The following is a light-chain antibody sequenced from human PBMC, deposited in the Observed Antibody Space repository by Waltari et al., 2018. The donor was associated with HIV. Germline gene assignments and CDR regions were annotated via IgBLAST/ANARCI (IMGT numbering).Light chain of an antibody. Sequence: QSVLTQPPSVSAAPGQTVSISCSGFSSHIRNNFVSWYHQLPGKAPKLLIFDNNKRPSGIPDRVSASKSGTSATLAITGLQTGDEGDYYCGTWDNSLKTVVFGGGTKVTVL. CDR2: DNN. V-gene: IGLV1-51*01. J-gene: IGLJ2*01. CDR1: SSHIRNNF. CDR3: GTWDNSLKTVV.